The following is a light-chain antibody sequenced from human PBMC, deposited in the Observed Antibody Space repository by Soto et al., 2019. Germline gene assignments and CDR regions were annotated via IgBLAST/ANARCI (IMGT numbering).Light chain of an antibody. CDR1: QTVRNNY. V-gene: IGKV3D-20*02. CDR2: DAS. J-gene: IGKJ4*01. Sequence: EFVLTQSPGTLSLSPGERATLSCRASQTVRNNYLAWYQQKPGQAPRLLIYDASSRATGIPDRFSGGGSGTDSTLTISRLEPEDFAVYYCQMYNNWVGTFGGGTKVDIK. CDR3: QMYNNWVGT.